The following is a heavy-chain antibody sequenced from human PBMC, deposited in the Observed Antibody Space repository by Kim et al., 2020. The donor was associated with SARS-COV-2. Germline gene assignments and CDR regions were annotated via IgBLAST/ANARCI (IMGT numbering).Heavy chain of an antibody. V-gene: IGHV4-31*03. Sequence: SETLSLTCTVSGSSINSGGHFWTWIRQRPGKGLEWIGYVYYSGSTYYNPSLMSRVTIAAVTSENQFSLRLISVTAADTAVYYCAREERGNKFSNSRIDP. J-gene: IGHJ5*02. CDR3: AREERGNKFSNSRIDP. CDR2: VYYSGST. D-gene: IGHD1-26*01. CDR1: GSSINSGGHF.